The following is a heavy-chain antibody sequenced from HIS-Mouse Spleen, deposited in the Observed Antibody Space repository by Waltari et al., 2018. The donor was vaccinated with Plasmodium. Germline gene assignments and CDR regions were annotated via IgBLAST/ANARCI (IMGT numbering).Heavy chain of an antibody. CDR3: ARQLAYYDFWSGYSRGYYFDY. Sequence: QLQLQESGPGLVKPSETLSLTCTVSGGSISSSSYYWGWIRPPPGKGLEWIGSIYYSGGTYYNPSLKSRVTISVDTSKNQFSLKLSSVTAADTAVYYCARQLAYYDFWSGYSRGYYFDYWGQGTLVTVSS. D-gene: IGHD3-3*01. J-gene: IGHJ4*02. CDR2: IYYSGGT. V-gene: IGHV4-39*01. CDR1: GGSISSSSYY.